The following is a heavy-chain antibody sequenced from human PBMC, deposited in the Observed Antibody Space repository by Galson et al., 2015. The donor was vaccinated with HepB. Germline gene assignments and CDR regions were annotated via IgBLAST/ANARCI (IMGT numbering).Heavy chain of an antibody. V-gene: IGHV7-4-1*02. CDR1: GYTFTSYA. CDR3: ARAQLTYYDFWSGYSTGYFDY. J-gene: IGHJ4*02. CDR2: INTNTGNP. D-gene: IGHD3-3*01. Sequence: SVKVSCKASGYTFTSYAMNWVRQAPGQGLEWMGWINTNTGNPTYAQGFTGRFVFSLDTSVSTAYLQISSLKAEDTAVYYCARAQLTYYDFWSGYSTGYFDYWGQGTLVTVSS.